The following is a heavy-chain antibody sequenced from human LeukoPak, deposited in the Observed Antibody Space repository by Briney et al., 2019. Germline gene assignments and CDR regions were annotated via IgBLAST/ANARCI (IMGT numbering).Heavy chain of an antibody. CDR1: GGSFSGYY. CDR3: ARARRLLLAVLDY. CDR2: INHSGST. V-gene: IGHV4-34*01. Sequence: PSETLSLTCADHGGSFSGYYWSWIRQPPGKGLEWIGEINHSGSTNYNPSLKSRVTISVDTSKNQFSLKLSSVTAADTAVYYCARARRLLLAVLDYWGQGTLVTVSS. J-gene: IGHJ4*02. D-gene: IGHD3-22*01.